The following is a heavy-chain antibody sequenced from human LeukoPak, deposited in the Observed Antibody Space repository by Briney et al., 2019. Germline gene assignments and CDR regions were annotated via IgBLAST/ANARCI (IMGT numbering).Heavy chain of an antibody. V-gene: IGHV4-4*07. J-gene: IGHJ4*02. CDR2: MSTTGSP. CDR3: ARGYSYFDH. Sequence: SETLSLTCTVSGGSISGYYWTWIRQPAGTGLEWIGRMSTTGSPRYNPSLKSRVTMSAATSKNQFSLKLSSVTAADTAVYYCARGYSYFDHWGQGTLVTVCS. CDR1: GGSISGYY. D-gene: IGHD5-18*01.